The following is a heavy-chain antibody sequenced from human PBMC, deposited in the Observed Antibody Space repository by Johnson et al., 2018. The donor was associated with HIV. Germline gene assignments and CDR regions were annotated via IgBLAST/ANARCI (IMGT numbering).Heavy chain of an antibody. J-gene: IGHJ3*02. CDR1: GFTFSSYA. D-gene: IGHD3-10*01. V-gene: IGHV3-30-3*01. CDR2: ISYDGSNK. CDR3: ARVWYVYGSGSLIDAFDI. Sequence: VQLVESGGGVVQPGRSLRLSCAASGFTFSSYAMHWVRQAPGKGLEWVAVISYDGSNKYYADSVTGRFTISRDNAKNSLYLQMNSLRDDDTAMYYCARVWYVYGSGSLIDAFDIWGQGTVVTVSS.